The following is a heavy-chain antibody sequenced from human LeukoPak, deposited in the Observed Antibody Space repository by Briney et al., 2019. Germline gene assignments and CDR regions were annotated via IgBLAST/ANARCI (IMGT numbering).Heavy chain of an antibody. Sequence: PSETLSLTCTVSGGSVSSGSYYWSWIRQPPGKGLEWIVYIYYSGSINYNPSLKSRVTISVDTSKNQFSLKLSSVTAADTAVYYCAREGGYDEGYYYGMDVWGQGTTVTVSS. CDR2: IYYSGSI. V-gene: IGHV4-61*01. CDR3: AREGGYDEGYYYGMDV. J-gene: IGHJ6*02. CDR1: GGSVSSGSYY. D-gene: IGHD5-12*01.